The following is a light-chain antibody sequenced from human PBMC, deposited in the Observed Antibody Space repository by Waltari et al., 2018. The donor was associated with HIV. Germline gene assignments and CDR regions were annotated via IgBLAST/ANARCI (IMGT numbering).Light chain of an antibody. CDR3: QSADSNASLWV. CDR2: KDT. CDR1: ALPKKN. V-gene: IGLV3-25*03. J-gene: IGLJ3*02. Sequence: SYELTQQPSVSVSPGQTPRIPSPGDALPKKNPYWYHQRPGQAPVLVIYKDTERPAGIPERFSGSSSGTTATLTIIGVQAQDEADYHCQSADSNASLWVFGGGTKLTVL.